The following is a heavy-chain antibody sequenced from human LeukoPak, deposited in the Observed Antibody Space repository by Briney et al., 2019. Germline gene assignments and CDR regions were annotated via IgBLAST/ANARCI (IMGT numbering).Heavy chain of an antibody. D-gene: IGHD3-10*01. Sequence: ASVKVSCKASGYSFTGHYIHWVRQAPGQGLEWMGWLNPNSGGTKFAQKFQARVTLTRDTSISTAYMELRSLKSDDTAVYYCARMNYYGSGDNWFDPWGQGTLVTVSS. CDR1: GYSFTGHY. V-gene: IGHV1-2*02. CDR2: LNPNSGGT. CDR3: ARMNYYGSGDNWFDP. J-gene: IGHJ5*02.